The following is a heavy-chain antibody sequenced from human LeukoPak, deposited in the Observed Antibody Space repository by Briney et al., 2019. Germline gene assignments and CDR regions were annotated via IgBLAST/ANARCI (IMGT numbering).Heavy chain of an antibody. CDR1: GYTFTSYD. J-gene: IGHJ3*02. CDR3: ATYRGPHQAAFDI. CDR2: FDPEDGET. V-gene: IGHV1-24*01. Sequence: GASVKVSCKASGYTFTSYDINWVRQAPGKGLEWMGGFDPEDGETIYAQKFQGRVTMTEDTSTDTAYMELSSLRSEDTAVYYCATYRGPHQAAFDIWGQGTMVTVSS. D-gene: IGHD3-10*01.